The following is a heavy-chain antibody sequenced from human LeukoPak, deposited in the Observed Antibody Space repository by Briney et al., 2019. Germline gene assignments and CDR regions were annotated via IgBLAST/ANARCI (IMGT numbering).Heavy chain of an antibody. V-gene: IGHV1-18*01. Sequence: ASVKVSCKASGYTFSSYHISWVRQAPGQGLEWMGRISGHNGNTHYAQKLQGRVTMTTDTSTTTAYTELRSLRSDDTAVYYCARGLGFCSSTTCYGELPGDYWSQGTLVTVSS. D-gene: IGHD2-2*01. CDR3: ARGLGFCSSTTCYGELPGDY. J-gene: IGHJ4*02. CDR2: ISGHNGNT. CDR1: GYTFSSYH.